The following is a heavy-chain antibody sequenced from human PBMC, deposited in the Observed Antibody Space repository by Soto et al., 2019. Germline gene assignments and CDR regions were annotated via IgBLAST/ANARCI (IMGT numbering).Heavy chain of an antibody. V-gene: IGHV3-7*03. Sequence: EVQLVESGGGLVQPGGSLRLSCAASGFTFSSYWMSWVRQAPGMGLEWVANIKQDGSEKYYVDSVKGRFTISRDNAKNSLYLQMNSLRAEDTAVYYCARDRGFGEFGFLDAFDIWGQGTMVTVSS. CDR1: GFTFSSYW. J-gene: IGHJ3*02. D-gene: IGHD3-10*01. CDR3: ARDRGFGEFGFLDAFDI. CDR2: IKQDGSEK.